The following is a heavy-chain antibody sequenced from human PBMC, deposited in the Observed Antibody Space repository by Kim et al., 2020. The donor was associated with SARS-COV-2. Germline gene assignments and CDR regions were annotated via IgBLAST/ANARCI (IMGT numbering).Heavy chain of an antibody. CDR3: ARDYVPLRFLEWFSRGFAP. V-gene: IGHV4-39*07. J-gene: IGHJ5*02. Sequence: SETLSLTCTVSGGSISSSSYYWGWIRQPPGKGLEWIGSIYYSGSTYYNPSLKSRVTISVDTSKNQFSLKLSSVTAADTAVYYCARDYVPLRFLEWFSRGFAPWGQGTLVTVSS. CDR2: IYYSGST. D-gene: IGHD3-3*01. CDR1: GGSISSSSYY.